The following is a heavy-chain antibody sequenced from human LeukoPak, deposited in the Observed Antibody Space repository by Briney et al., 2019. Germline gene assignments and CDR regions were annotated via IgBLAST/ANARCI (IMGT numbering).Heavy chain of an antibody. V-gene: IGHV4-30-4*01. D-gene: IGHD5-24*01. CDR1: SGSIRSGDYH. Sequence: SQTLSLTCTVSSGSIRSGDYHWSWIRQPPGKGLEWIGYIYYSGITYYNPSLKSRVTISVDTSKNQFSLKLSSVTAADTAVYYCARTIASGDAFDIWGQGTMVTVSS. J-gene: IGHJ3*02. CDR3: ARTIASGDAFDI. CDR2: IYYSGIT.